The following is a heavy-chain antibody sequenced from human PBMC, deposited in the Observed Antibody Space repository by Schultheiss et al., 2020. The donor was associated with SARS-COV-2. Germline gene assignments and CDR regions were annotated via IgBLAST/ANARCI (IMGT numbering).Heavy chain of an antibody. CDR2: IHYSGNT. Sequence: SETLSLTCTVSGGSISSSSYYWGWIRQPPGKGLEWIGSIHYSGNTHYNASLKSRVTISVDTSKNQFSLKLSSVTAADTAVYYCARETNDDGMDVWGQGTTVTVSS. CDR1: GGSISSSSYY. V-gene: IGHV4-39*07. J-gene: IGHJ6*02. CDR3: ARETNDDGMDV. D-gene: IGHD1-1*01.